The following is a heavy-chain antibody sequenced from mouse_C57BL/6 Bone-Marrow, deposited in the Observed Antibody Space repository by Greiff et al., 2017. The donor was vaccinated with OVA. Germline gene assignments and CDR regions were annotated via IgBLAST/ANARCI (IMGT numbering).Heavy chain of an antibody. V-gene: IGHV1-42*01. CDR1: GYSFTGYY. CDR3: ARGRTIPFAY. Sequence: VQLQQSGPELVKPGASVKISCKASGYSFTGYYLNWVKQSPEKSLEWIGEINPSNGGTTYNQQFKDKATLTVDKSSSSAYMQLKSLTSEDSEVYYYARGRTIPFAYWGQGTRVTVSA. CDR2: INPSNGGT. D-gene: IGHD1-1*01. J-gene: IGHJ3*01.